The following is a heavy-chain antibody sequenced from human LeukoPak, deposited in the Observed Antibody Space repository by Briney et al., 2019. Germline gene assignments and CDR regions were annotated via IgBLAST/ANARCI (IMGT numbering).Heavy chain of an antibody. CDR1: GYTFSSYG. CDR3: ARYSPPTPPDY. D-gene: IGHD5-18*01. CDR2: ISGYNGDT. Sequence: ASVKVSCKASGYTFSSYGITWIRQAPGQGLEWMGWISGYNGDTKYPEMLQDRVTMTRDTSTSTAYMELTSLRSDDTAVYYCARYSPPTPPDYWGQGTRVTVSS. J-gene: IGHJ4*02. V-gene: IGHV1-18*01.